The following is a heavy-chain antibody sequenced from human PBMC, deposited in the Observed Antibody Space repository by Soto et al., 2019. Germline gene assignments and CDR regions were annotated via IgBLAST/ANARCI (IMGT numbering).Heavy chain of an antibody. CDR1: GGSISSGGYY. J-gene: IGHJ4*02. CDR3: ARDTYDSSGYYVN. V-gene: IGHV4-31*03. Sequence: QVQLQESGPGLVKPSQTLSLTCTVSGGSISSGGYYWSWIRQHPGKGLEWIGYIYYSGSTYYNPSLKSRVTISVDASKNQSSLKLSSVTAADTAVYYCARDTYDSSGYYVNWGQGTLVTVSS. CDR2: IYYSGST. D-gene: IGHD3-22*01.